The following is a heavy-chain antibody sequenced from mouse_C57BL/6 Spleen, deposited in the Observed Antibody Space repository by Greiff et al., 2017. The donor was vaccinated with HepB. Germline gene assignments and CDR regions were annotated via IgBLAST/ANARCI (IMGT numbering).Heavy chain of an antibody. CDR3: TREGLTGAY. CDR2: ISSGGDYI. CDR1: GFTFSSYA. D-gene: IGHD1-1*01. J-gene: IGHJ3*01. Sequence: DVKLVESGAGLVKPGGSLKLSCAASGFTFSSYAMSWVRQTPEKRLEWVAYISSGGDYIYYADTVKGRFTISRDNARNTLYLQMSSLKSEDTAMYYCTREGLTGAYWGQGTLVTVSA. V-gene: IGHV5-9-1*02.